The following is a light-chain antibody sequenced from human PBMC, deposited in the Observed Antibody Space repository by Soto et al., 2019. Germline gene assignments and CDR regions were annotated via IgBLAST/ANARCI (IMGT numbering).Light chain of an antibody. V-gene: IGKV3-20*01. CDR1: QSVSSSY. J-gene: IGKJ1*01. Sequence: EIVLTQSPGTLSLSPGDSATLSCWASQSVSSSYLAWYQQKPGQAPRLLIYGASSRATGIPDRFSGSGSGTDFTLTISRLEPEDFAVYYCQQYGSSPPTFGQGTKVEIK. CDR3: QQYGSSPPT. CDR2: GAS.